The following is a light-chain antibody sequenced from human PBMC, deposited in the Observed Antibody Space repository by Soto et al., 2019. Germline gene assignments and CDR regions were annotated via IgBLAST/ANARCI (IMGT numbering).Light chain of an antibody. CDR2: EGN. J-gene: IGLJ2*01. CDR3: CSYAGGSTHVV. V-gene: IGLV2-23*01. CDR1: TSDAVIYNL. Sequence: QSVLTQPASVSGSPGQSITISCTGTTSDAVIYNLVAWYQQYSGSVPRLLIYEGNKRPSGVSSRFSGSNSDNKASLTISGLQEEDEADYFCCSYAGGSTHVVFGAGTQLTVL.